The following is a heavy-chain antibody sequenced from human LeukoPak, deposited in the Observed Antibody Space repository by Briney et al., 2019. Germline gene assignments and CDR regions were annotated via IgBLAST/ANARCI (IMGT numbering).Heavy chain of an antibody. CDR3: ATEAECSGGSCYSYGWFDP. D-gene: IGHD2-15*01. CDR2: ISYSGSA. Sequence: SETLSLTCSVSGGSVSSSLNKWSWIRQPPGKGLEWIGEISYSGSASYNPSLRSRVIISIGTSTNQFSLTLDSVTAADTAVYYCATEAECSGGSCYSYGWFDPWGQGTQVIVSS. V-gene: IGHV4-61*01. J-gene: IGHJ5*02. CDR1: GGSVSSSLNK.